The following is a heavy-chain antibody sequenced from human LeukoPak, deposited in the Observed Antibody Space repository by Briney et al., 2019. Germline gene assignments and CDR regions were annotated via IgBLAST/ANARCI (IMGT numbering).Heavy chain of an antibody. D-gene: IGHD1-20*01. CDR2: ISSSSTYI. Sequence: GGSLRLSCAASGFSISNYSMYWVRQAPGKGLEWVSSISSSSTYIYYTESVKGRFTISRDNAKNSLFLQMNSLRAEDSAVYYCAREPHNFHEEDGFDIWGQGTLVTVSS. J-gene: IGHJ3*02. V-gene: IGHV3-21*01. CDR1: GFSISNYS. CDR3: AREPHNFHEEDGFDI.